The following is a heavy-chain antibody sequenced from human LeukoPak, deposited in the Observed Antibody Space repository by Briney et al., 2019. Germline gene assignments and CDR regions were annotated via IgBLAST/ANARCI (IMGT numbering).Heavy chain of an antibody. CDR1: GFTFSSYG. J-gene: IGHJ4*02. CDR3: AKSKFPKRSGGSCYFDY. V-gene: IGHV3-30*18. Sequence: PGGSLRLSCAASGFTFSSYGMHWVRQAPGKGLEWVAVISYDGSNKYYADSVKGRFTISRDNSKNTLYLQMNSLRAEDTAVYYCAKSKFPKRSGGSCYFDYWGQGTLVTVSS. CDR2: ISYDGSNK. D-gene: IGHD2-15*01.